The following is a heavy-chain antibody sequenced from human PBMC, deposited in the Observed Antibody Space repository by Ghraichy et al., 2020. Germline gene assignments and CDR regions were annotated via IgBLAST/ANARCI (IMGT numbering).Heavy chain of an antibody. D-gene: IGHD6-13*01. CDR2: ISGSGGST. V-gene: IGHV3-23*01. CDR1: GFTFSSYA. Sequence: LSLTCAASGFTFSSYAMSWVRQAPGKGLEWVSAISGSGGSTYYADSVKGRFTISRDNSKNTLYLQMNSLRAEDTAVYYCAKGVYSSSWYEWFDPWGQGTLVTVSS. CDR3: AKGVYSSSWYEWFDP. J-gene: IGHJ5*02.